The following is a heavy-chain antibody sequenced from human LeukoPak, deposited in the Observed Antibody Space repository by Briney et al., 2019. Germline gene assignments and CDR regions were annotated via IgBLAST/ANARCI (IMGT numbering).Heavy chain of an antibody. Sequence: SQTLSLTCTVSGGSISSGGYYWSWIRQHPGKGLEWIGYIYYSGSTYYNPSLQSRVTISVDTSKNQFSLKLSSVTAADTAVYYCATTTNIVVVTAIWAFDIWGQGTMVTVSS. CDR3: ATTTNIVVVTAIWAFDI. V-gene: IGHV4-31*03. CDR1: GGSISSGGYY. CDR2: IYYSGST. D-gene: IGHD2-21*02. J-gene: IGHJ3*02.